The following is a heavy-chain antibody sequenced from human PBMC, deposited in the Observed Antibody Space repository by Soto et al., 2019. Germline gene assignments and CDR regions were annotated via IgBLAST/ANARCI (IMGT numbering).Heavy chain of an antibody. J-gene: IGHJ4*02. CDR1: GDSINSDKYY. V-gene: IGHV4-39*01. Sequence: SETLSLTCSVSGDSINSDKYYWGWIRQPPGKGLEWIGSIYYRGNTYYNPSLQTRVTISLDKSKSQFSLKLNSVAAADSAVYFCARLEGLATISYYFDFWGQGALVTVSS. CDR3: ARLEGLATISYYFDF. CDR2: IYYRGNT. D-gene: IGHD3-9*01.